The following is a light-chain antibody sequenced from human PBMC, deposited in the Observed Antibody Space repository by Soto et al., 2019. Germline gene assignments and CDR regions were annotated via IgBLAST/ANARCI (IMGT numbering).Light chain of an antibody. CDR2: GAS. Sequence: DTVMTQSPAPLSVSPGETATPSCRTSQGLNRNLAWYQQKLGQAPRVLIYGASTRATGIPARFSGSGSGTECTLTISSLQSEDVAVYYCHQYNTWPWTLGQGTKVDIK. CDR3: HQYNTWPWT. J-gene: IGKJ1*01. V-gene: IGKV3-15*01. CDR1: QGLNRN.